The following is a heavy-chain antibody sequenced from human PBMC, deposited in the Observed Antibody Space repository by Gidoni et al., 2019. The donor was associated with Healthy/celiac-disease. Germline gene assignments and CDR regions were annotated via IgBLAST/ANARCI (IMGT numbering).Heavy chain of an antibody. Sequence: EVQLVESGGGLVKPGGSLRLSCAASGFPFSSYSMNWVRQAPGKGLEWVSSISSSSSYIYYADSVKGRFTISRDNAKNSLYLQMNSLRAEDTAVYYCARVGYCSSTSCPWAFDIWGQGTMVTVSS. CDR2: ISSSSSYI. D-gene: IGHD2-2*01. CDR3: ARVGYCSSTSCPWAFDI. V-gene: IGHV3-21*01. J-gene: IGHJ3*02. CDR1: GFPFSSYS.